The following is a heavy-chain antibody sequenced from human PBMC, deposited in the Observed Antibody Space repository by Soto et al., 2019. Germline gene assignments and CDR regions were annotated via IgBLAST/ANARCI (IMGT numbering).Heavy chain of an antibody. CDR3: ARRRKEYDRSFWFDP. V-gene: IGHV5-51*01. CDR2: IFPDDSDT. Sequence: GASLKISCKAFGFSFTLYWIAWVRQMPGKGLEWMGVIFPDDSDTRYSPSFQGQVTISADKSISTAYLQWSSLKASDTAMYYCARRRKEYDRSFWFDPWGQGTQVTVSS. CDR1: GFSFTLYW. D-gene: IGHD3-22*01. J-gene: IGHJ5*02.